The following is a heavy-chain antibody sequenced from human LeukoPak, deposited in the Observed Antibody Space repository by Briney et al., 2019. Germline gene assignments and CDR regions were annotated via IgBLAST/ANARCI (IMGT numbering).Heavy chain of an antibody. D-gene: IGHD3-22*01. V-gene: IGHV3-74*01. J-gene: IGHJ4*02. Sequence: SGGSLRLSCAASGFTFSSYWMHWVRQAPGKGLVWVSRINSDVSSTSYADSVKGRFTISRDNAKNTLYLQMNSLRAEDTAVYYCATFRGYYDFDYWGQGTLVTVSS. CDR1: GFTFSSYW. CDR2: INSDVSST. CDR3: ATFRGYYDFDY.